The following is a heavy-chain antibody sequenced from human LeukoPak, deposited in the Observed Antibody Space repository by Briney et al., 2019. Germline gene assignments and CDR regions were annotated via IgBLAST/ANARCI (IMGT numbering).Heavy chain of an antibody. Sequence: GGSLRLSCAASGFTFSSYSMNWVRQAPGKGLEWVSYISSSGSTIDYADSVKGRFTISRDNAKNSLFLQMNSLRAEDTAVYYCSRLRGYSYGYGDYWGQGTLVTVSS. J-gene: IGHJ4*02. CDR3: SRLRGYSYGYGDY. V-gene: IGHV3-48*04. CDR1: GFTFSSYS. D-gene: IGHD5-18*01. CDR2: ISSSGSTI.